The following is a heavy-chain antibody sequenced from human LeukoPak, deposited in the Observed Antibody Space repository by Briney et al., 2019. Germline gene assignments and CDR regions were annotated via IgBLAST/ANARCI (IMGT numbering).Heavy chain of an antibody. D-gene: IGHD6-19*01. Sequence: SETLSLTCAVSGGSISSSNWWSWVRQPPGKGLEWIGEIYHSGSTNYNPSLKSRVTISVDTSKNQFSLKLSSVTAADTAVYYCAREKSSGWDFDYWGQGTLVTVSS. V-gene: IGHV4-4*02. CDR1: GGSISSSNW. CDR3: AREKSSGWDFDY. J-gene: IGHJ4*02. CDR2: IYHSGST.